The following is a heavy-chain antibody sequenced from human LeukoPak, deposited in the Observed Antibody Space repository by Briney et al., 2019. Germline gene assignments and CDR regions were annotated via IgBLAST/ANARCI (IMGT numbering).Heavy chain of an antibody. D-gene: IGHD2-2*01. CDR3: ARDLSPVDCSTTGCSYYFDY. Sequence: SQTLSLTCAISGDSVSSNSDTWDWIRQSPSRGLEWLGRTYYRSKWYYDYAVSVKSRITINPDTSKNQFSLQLNPVTPEDTAVYYCARDLSPVDCSTTGCSYYFDYWGQGTLVTVSS. J-gene: IGHJ4*02. V-gene: IGHV6-1*01. CDR2: TYYRSKWYY. CDR1: GDSVSSNSDT.